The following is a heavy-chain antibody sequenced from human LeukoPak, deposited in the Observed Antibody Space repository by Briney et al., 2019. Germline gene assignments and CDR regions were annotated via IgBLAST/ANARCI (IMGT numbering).Heavy chain of an antibody. V-gene: IGHV3-74*01. CDR3: ARPMISVMSLGADF. CDR1: GFTFSNYC. D-gene: IGHD3/OR15-3a*01. J-gene: IGHJ4*02. Sequence: GGSLRLSCAVSGFTFSNYCMHWVRQAPGKGLVWVSCISSDGSSTNYADSVKGRFSISRDNAKNTLYLHMNSLRAEDTALYYCARPMISVMSLGADFWGQGSLVTVSS. CDR2: ISSDGSST.